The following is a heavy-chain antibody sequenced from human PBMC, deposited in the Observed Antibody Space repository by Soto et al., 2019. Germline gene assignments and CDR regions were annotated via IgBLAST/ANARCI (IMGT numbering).Heavy chain of an antibody. CDR3: AKVGPGYSSSWWWFDP. CDR2: ISYDGSNK. J-gene: IGHJ5*02. Sequence: QVQLVESGGGVVQPGRSLRLSCAASGFTFSSYGMHWVRQAPGKGLEWVAVISYDGSNKYYADSVKGRFTISRDNSKNTLYLQMNSLRAEDTAVYYCAKVGPGYSSSWWWFDPWGQGTLVTVSS. D-gene: IGHD6-13*01. CDR1: GFTFSSYG. V-gene: IGHV3-30*18.